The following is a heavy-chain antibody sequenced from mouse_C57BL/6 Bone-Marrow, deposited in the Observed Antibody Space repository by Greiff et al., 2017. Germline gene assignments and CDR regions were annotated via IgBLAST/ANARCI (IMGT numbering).Heavy chain of an antibody. Sequence: QVQLQQPGAELVRPGTSVKLSCKASGYTFTSYWMHWVKQRPGQGLEWIGVIDPSDSYNNYNQKFKGKATLTVDTSSSTAYMQLSSLTSEDSAVYYCARSYYGNHGGFAYWGQGTLVTVSA. J-gene: IGHJ3*01. D-gene: IGHD2-1*01. CDR1: GYTFTSYW. CDR3: ARSYYGNHGGFAY. V-gene: IGHV1-59*01. CDR2: IDPSDSYN.